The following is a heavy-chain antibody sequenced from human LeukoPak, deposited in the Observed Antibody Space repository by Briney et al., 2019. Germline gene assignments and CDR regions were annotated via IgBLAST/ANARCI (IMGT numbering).Heavy chain of an antibody. CDR1: GGSFSGYY. CDR2: INHSGST. D-gene: IGHD1-26*01. Sequence: PSETLSLTCAVYGGSFSGYYWSWIRQPPGKGLEWMGEINHSGSTNYNPSLKSRVTISVDTSKNQFSLKLSSVTAADTAVYYCARHGVGATTGYYYMDVWGKGTTVTVSS. V-gene: IGHV4-34*01. CDR3: ARHGVGATTGYYYMDV. J-gene: IGHJ6*03.